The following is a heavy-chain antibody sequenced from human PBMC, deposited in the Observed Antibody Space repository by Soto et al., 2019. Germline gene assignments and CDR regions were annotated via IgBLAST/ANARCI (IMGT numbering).Heavy chain of an antibody. Sequence: GGSLGLSCSVSGFTFSAYWMHWVRQVPGKGLTWVSRISDDGSTATYADSVKGRFVISRDNAKNSPYLEMNTLRADDSGLYYCARGPRVSSTGTGAHWGRGTLVTVSS. D-gene: IGHD1-1*01. CDR1: GFTFSAYW. CDR3: ARGPRVSSTGTGAH. CDR2: ISDDGSTA. V-gene: IGHV3-74*01. J-gene: IGHJ4*02.